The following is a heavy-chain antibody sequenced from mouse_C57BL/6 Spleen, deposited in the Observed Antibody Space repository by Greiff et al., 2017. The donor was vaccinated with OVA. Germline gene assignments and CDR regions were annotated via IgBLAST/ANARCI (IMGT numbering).Heavy chain of an antibody. CDR3: ARTGSNYYFDY. CDR2: IDRSDSET. D-gene: IGHD2-5*01. J-gene: IGHJ2*01. CDR1: GYTFTSYW. V-gene: IGHV1-52*01. Sequence: QVQLQQPGAELVRPGSSVKLSCKASGYTFTSYWMHWVKQRPIQGLEWIGNIDRSDSETHYNQKFKDKATLTVDKSSSTAYMQLSSLTSEDSAVYYCARTGSNYYFDYWGQGTTLTVSS.